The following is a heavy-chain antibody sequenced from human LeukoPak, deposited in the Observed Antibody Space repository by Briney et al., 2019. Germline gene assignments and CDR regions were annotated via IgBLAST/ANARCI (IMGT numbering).Heavy chain of an antibody. V-gene: IGHV3-23*01. CDR2: ISGSAGGT. Sequence: GGSLRLSCAASGFSFSNYAMSWVRQAPGKGLEWVSTISGSAGGTYYADSVKGRFTISRGISKNTLFVQMNSLRAEDTAVYYCAAQRGTRYFDYWGQGTLVTVSS. J-gene: IGHJ4*02. CDR3: AAQRGTRYFDY. CDR1: GFSFSNYA.